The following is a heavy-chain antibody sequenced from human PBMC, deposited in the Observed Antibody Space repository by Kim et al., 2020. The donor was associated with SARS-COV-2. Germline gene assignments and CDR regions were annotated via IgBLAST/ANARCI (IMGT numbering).Heavy chain of an antibody. D-gene: IGHD2-2*01. CDR1: GGSISSGGYY. V-gene: IGHV4-31*03. CDR2: IYYSGST. CDR3: ARADIVVVPAARFGY. J-gene: IGHJ4*02. Sequence: SETLSLTCTVSGGSISSGGYYWSWIRQHPGKGLEWNGYIYYSGSTYYNPSLKSRVTISVDTSKNQFSLKLSSVTAADTAVYYCARADIVVVPAARFGYGGKGTLVTVSS.